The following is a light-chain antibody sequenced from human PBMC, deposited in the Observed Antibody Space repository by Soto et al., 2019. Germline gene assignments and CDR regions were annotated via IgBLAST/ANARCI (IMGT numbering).Light chain of an antibody. CDR1: SSDVGGYNY. V-gene: IGLV2-11*01. CDR3: CSYAGSFSYV. Sequence: QSVLTQPRSVSGSPGQSVTISCTGTSSDVGGYNYVSWCQQHPDKAPKVMIYDVSKRPSGVPDRFFGSKSGNTASLTISGLQAEDEADYYCCSYAGSFSYVFGTGTKV. CDR2: DVS. J-gene: IGLJ1*01.